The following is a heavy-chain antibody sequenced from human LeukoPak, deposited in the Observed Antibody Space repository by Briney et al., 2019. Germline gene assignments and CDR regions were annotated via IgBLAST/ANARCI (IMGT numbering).Heavy chain of an antibody. V-gene: IGHV3-64D*06. J-gene: IGHJ4*02. CDR2: ISHDGGNT. D-gene: IGHD2-21*01. CDR3: LKGNLRGGNWYSPDH. CDR1: GFTFSNYA. Sequence: GGSLRLSCSASGFTFSNYAIHWVRQAPGKGLEYVSTISHDGGNTNYADSVKGRFTISRDNSKNTLYLQMSSLRAEDTAVYYCLKGNLRGGNWYSPDHWGQGTLVTVSS.